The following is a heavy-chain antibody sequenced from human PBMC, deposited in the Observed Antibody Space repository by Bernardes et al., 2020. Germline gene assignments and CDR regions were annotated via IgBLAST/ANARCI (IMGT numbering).Heavy chain of an antibody. CDR1: GFTFSSYH. CDR2: ITSSSSLI. CDR3: AREASTSYFSCGMDV. D-gene: IGHD6-6*01. V-gene: IGHV3-21*01. J-gene: IGHJ6*02. Sequence: GGSLRLSCAASGFTFSSYHMNWVRQAPGKGLEWISSITSSSSLIYYADSVKGRFTISRDNAKNSLYLQMNSLRADDTAIYYCAREASTSYFSCGMDVWGQGTTVTVSS.